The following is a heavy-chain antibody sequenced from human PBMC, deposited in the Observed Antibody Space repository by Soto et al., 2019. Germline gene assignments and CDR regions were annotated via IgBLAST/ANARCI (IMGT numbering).Heavy chain of an antibody. J-gene: IGHJ4*02. CDR2: IYHSGST. CDR3: ARDLEHGAGY. D-gene: IGHD3-3*01. Sequence: QLQLQESGSGLVKPSQTLSLTCAVSGGSISSGGYSWSGIRQPPGKGLEWIGYIYHSGSTYYNPSLKSRVSITVDGSKNQFSLKLSSVTAADTAGYYCARDLEHGAGYWGQGTLVTVSS. CDR1: GGSISSGGYS. V-gene: IGHV4-30-2*01.